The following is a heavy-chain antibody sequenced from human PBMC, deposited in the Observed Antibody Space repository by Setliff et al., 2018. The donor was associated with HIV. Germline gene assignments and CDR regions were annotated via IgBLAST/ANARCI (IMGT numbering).Heavy chain of an antibody. CDR2: IKQDGSEK. CDR3: ASGKGVGGVVITDGLDV. J-gene: IGHJ6*04. CDR1: GFTFSSYW. D-gene: IGHD3-10*01. V-gene: IGHV3-7*03. Sequence: PGESLKISCAASGFTFSSYWMSWVRQAPGKGLEWMANIKQDGSEKYYVDSVKGRFTISRDNAKNSLYLQMNSLRAEDTAVYYCASGKGVGGVVITDGLDVWGKGTTVTVSS.